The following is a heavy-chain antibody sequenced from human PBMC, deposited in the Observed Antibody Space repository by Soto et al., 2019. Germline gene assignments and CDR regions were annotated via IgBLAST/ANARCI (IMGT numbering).Heavy chain of an antibody. J-gene: IGHJ6*02. CDR3: AREKIVAGFYYGLDV. V-gene: IGHV1-2*02. CDR1: GYTFTGYY. Sequence: QVQLVQSGAEVKKPGASVRVSCKGLGYTFTGYYIHWIRQAPGPGLEWLAWINANSGGASHAQKFQGRVTMPRDTSISTVYMELSRLTSDDTAVYYCAREKIVAGFYYGLDVWGQGTTVTVSS. CDR2: INANSGGA. D-gene: IGHD5-12*01.